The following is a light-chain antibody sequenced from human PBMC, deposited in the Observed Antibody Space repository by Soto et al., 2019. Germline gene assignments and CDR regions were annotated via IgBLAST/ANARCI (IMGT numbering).Light chain of an antibody. Sequence: SVLTQPASVSGSPGQSITISCTGTSSDVGGYNYVSWYQQHPGKAPKLMIYDVSNRPSGVSNRFSGSKSGSTASLTISGLQAEDEADYYCSSYTSSSTPFYVFGTGTKVTVL. CDR2: DVS. V-gene: IGLV2-14*01. CDR1: SSDVGGYNY. J-gene: IGLJ1*01. CDR3: SSYTSSSTPFYV.